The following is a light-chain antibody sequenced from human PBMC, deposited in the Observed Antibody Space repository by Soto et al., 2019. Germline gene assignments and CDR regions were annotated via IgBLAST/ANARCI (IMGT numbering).Light chain of an antibody. CDR2: SNN. J-gene: IGLJ3*02. CDR1: SSNIGAGYD. Sequence: QAVVAQPPSVSGAPGQRVTISCTGSSSNIGAGYDVHWYQQLPGTVPKLLIYSNNNRPSGVPDRFSGSKSGASASLAITGLQAEDETVYYCSSYVGSNIFWVFGGGTKLTVL. V-gene: IGLV1-40*03. CDR3: SSYVGSNIFWV.